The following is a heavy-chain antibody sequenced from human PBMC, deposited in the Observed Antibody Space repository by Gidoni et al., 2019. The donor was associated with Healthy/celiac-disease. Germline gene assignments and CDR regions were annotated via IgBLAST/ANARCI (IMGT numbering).Heavy chain of an antibody. CDR2: ISSSSSYI. CDR1: GLTFSSYS. J-gene: IGHJ6*02. D-gene: IGHD3-9*01. CDR3: ARERGYDILTGDYYYYGMDV. Sequence: EVQLVESGGGLVKPGGSLRLSCAASGLTFSSYSMNWVRQAPGKGLEWVSSISSSSSYIYYADSVKGRFTISRDNAKNSLYLQMNSLRAEDTAVYYCARERGYDILTGDYYYYGMDVWGQGTTVTVSS. V-gene: IGHV3-21*01.